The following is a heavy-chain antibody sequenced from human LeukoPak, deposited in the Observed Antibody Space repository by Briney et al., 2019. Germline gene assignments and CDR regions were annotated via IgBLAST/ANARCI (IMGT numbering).Heavy chain of an antibody. CDR3: ARDSSIAAAGKFDY. CDR1: GGSFSGYY. Sequence: PSETLSLTCAVYGGSFSGYYWSWIRQPPGKGLEWIGEINHSGSTNYNPSLKSRVTISVDTSKNQFSLKLSSVTAADTAVYYCARDSSIAAAGKFDYWGQGTLVTVSS. J-gene: IGHJ4*02. D-gene: IGHD6-13*01. CDR2: INHSGST. V-gene: IGHV4-34*01.